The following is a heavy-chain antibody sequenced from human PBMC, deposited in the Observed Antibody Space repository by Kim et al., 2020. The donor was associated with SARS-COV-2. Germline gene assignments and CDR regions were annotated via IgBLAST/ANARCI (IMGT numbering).Heavy chain of an antibody. CDR3: AADALSSTSWFGMDV. D-gene: IGHD2-2*01. V-gene: IGHV1-58*01. J-gene: IGHJ6*02. Sequence: AQKFKGRVTISRDVSTGTAYMELSSLRSEDTAVYFCAADALSSTSWFGMDVWGQGTAVTVSS.